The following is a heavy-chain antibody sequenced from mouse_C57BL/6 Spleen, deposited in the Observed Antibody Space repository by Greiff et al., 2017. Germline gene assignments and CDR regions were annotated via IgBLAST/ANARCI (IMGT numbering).Heavy chain of an antibody. V-gene: IGHV3-8*01. D-gene: IGHD2-14*01. CDR3: ARADRNPAWVAY. Sequence: EVKLMESGPGLAKPSQSLSLTCSVTGYSITSDYWNWFRQFPGNKLEYMGYISYSGSTYYTPSLTSRISITRYTSKNQYYLQLNSVTTEDTATYYGARADRNPAWVAYWGQGTLVTVSA. CDR2: ISYSGST. CDR1: GYSITSDY. J-gene: IGHJ3*01.